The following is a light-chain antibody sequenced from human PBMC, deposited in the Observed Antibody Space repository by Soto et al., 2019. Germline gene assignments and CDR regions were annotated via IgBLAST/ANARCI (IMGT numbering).Light chain of an antibody. CDR1: QSISTY. CDR2: VAS. Sequence: DVKMTQSPASLSASVGDRVTITCRASQSISTYLNWYQQTPGKAPKLLIRVASTLPSGVPSRFSGRGSGTDFTLTISSLQPEDFATYYCQQSYSNTQTFGQGTMVDI. J-gene: IGKJ1*01. V-gene: IGKV1-39*01. CDR3: QQSYSNTQT.